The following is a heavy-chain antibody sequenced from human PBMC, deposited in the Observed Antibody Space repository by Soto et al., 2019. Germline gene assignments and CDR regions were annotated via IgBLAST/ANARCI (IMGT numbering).Heavy chain of an antibody. J-gene: IGHJ6*02. D-gene: IGHD6-6*01. CDR1: GGTFSSYA. V-gene: IGHV1-69*06. Sequence: SVKVSCKASGGTFSSYAISWVRQARGQGLEWMGGIIPIFGTANYAQKFQGRVTITADKSTSTAYMELSSLRSEDTAVYYCAGSIAAPNYYYGMDVWGQGTKVTVSS. CDR3: AGSIAAPNYYYGMDV. CDR2: IIPIFGTA.